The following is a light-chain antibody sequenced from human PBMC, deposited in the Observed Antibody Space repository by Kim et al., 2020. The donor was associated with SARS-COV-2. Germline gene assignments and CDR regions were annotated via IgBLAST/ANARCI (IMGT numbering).Light chain of an antibody. CDR3: SAWDSSLSAWV. Sequence: QSHTVTCTGNTNSVGSQGAPWLQQHPGHPPNLLSYRNNNRPAGIPERFSASRSRNTASLTIIGPQVEDEADYYCSAWDSSLSAWVFGGGTQLTVL. J-gene: IGLJ3*02. V-gene: IGLV10-54*04. CDR2: RNN. CDR1: TNSVGSQG.